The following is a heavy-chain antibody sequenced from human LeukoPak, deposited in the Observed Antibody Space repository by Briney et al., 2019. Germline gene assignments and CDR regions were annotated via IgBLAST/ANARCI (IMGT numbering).Heavy chain of an antibody. CDR3: ARDADIVVVPAANGVDY. CDR2: INPNSGGT. J-gene: IGHJ4*02. CDR1: RYTFTGYY. D-gene: IGHD2-2*01. V-gene: IGHV1-2*02. Sequence: GASVKVSCKASRYTFTGYYMHWVRQAPGQGLEWMGWINPNSGGTNYAQKFQGRVTMTRDTSISTAYMELSRLRSDDTAVYYCARDADIVVVPAANGVDYWGQGTLVTVSS.